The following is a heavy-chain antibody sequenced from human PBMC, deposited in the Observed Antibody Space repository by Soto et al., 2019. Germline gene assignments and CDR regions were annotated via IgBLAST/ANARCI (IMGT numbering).Heavy chain of an antibody. CDR1: GGSISSSNW. CDR3: ARLGVATSLDY. J-gene: IGHJ4*02. Sequence: PSETLSLICAVSGGSISSSNWWTWIRQTPGKGLQWIGQINHSGSAYYNPSLKSRVTISLHTSNSQFSLELSSVTAADTAVYYCARLGVATSLDYWGQGTLVTVSS. D-gene: IGHD5-12*01. V-gene: IGHV4-4*02. CDR2: INHSGSA.